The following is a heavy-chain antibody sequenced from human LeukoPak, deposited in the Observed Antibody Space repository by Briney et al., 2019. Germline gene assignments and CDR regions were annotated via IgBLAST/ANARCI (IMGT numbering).Heavy chain of an antibody. CDR2: IQYDGGNQ. CDR3: AKSLSSSGWHYYYYGMDV. D-gene: IGHD6-19*01. V-gene: IGHV3-30*02. J-gene: IGHJ6*02. Sequence: GGSLRLSCAASGFTFSSYGMHWVRQTPGKGLECVAFIQYDGGNQYYTDSVKGRFTISRDNSKNTIYLQMNSLRAEDTAIYYCAKSLSSSGWHYYYYGMDVWGQGTTVTVSS. CDR1: GFTFSSYG.